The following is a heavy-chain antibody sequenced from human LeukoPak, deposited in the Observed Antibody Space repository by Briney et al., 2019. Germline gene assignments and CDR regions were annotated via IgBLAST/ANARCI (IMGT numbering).Heavy chain of an antibody. CDR2: ISYDGSNK. Sequence: GRSLRLSCAASGFTFSSYGMHWVRQAPGKGLEWVAVISYDGSNKYYADSVKSRFTISRDNSKNTLYLQMNSLRAEDTAVYYCAKGSEGGDFGYFDYWGQGTLVTVSS. J-gene: IGHJ4*02. D-gene: IGHD2-21*02. CDR3: AKGSEGGDFGYFDY. V-gene: IGHV3-30*18. CDR1: GFTFSSYG.